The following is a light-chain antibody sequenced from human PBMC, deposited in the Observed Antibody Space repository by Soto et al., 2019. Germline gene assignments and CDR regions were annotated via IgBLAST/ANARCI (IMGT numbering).Light chain of an antibody. V-gene: IGKV1-39*01. CDR3: QQSGDSPPWT. Sequence: DIQLTQSPSSLCASVGDRVIITCRASQSIRKYLNWYQXXPGKVXTLLXYAASSLQSGVPSRFSGIVSGTDFTLTITSLQPEDFANYYCQQSGDSPPWTFGQGTKVDIK. CDR2: AAS. J-gene: IGKJ1*01. CDR1: QSIRKY.